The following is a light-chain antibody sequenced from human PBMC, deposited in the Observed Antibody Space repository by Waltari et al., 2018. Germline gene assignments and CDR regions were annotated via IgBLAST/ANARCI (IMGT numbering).Light chain of an antibody. CDR3: QQYKSSSYT. J-gene: IGKJ2*01. CDR2: MAS. CDR1: QSIVTW. Sequence: DIQMTQSPSTLSASVGDSVTITCRASQSIVTWLAWSQQKPGKAPKLLIYMASRLEGGVPSRFSASGSGTEFTLTISSLQPDDFATYYCQQYKSSSYTFGQGTKLEI. V-gene: IGKV1-5*03.